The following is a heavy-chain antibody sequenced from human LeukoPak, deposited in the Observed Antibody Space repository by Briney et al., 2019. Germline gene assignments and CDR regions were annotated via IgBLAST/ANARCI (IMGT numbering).Heavy chain of an antibody. CDR1: GSSFSDYY. Sequence: PGGSLRLSCVACGSSFSDYYMSWIRQAPGRGLEWISYISGSGSDLYYADSVKGRFTISRDNANNSLYLQMNSLRVEDTAVYYCARSIGYYYTMDVWGQGTTVTVPS. D-gene: IGHD3-22*01. V-gene: IGHV3-11*01. J-gene: IGHJ6*02. CDR2: ISGSGSDL. CDR3: ARSIGYYYTMDV.